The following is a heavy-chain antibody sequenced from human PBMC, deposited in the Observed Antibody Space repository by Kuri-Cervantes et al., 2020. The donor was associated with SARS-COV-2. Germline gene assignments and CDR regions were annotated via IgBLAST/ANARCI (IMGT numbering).Heavy chain of an antibody. CDR2: IRYDGSNK. CDR1: RFTFSSYG. Sequence: GESLKISCAASRFTFSSYGMHWVRQAPGKGLEWVAFIRYDGSNKYYADSVKGRFTISRDNSKNTLYLQMNSLRAEDTAVYYCAREQPDATFFDYWGQGTLVTVSS. D-gene: IGHD6-13*01. V-gene: IGHV3-30*02. J-gene: IGHJ4*02. CDR3: AREQPDATFFDY.